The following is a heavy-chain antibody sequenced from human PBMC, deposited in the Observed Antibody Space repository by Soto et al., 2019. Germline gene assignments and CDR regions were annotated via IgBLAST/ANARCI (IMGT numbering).Heavy chain of an antibody. Sequence: QVQLVQSGAEVKKPGASVKVSCKASGYTFNFYGITWVRQAPGQGLEWMGWISGFNGNTNYAADLQGRVTMTTDTSTSTGYMELRGLRSDDTAVYYCARIGVSSGHESPDFDSWGQGTLVTVSS. V-gene: IGHV1-18*01. CDR3: ARIGVSSGHESPDFDS. D-gene: IGHD3-16*01. CDR2: ISGFNGNT. J-gene: IGHJ4*02. CDR1: GYTFNFYG.